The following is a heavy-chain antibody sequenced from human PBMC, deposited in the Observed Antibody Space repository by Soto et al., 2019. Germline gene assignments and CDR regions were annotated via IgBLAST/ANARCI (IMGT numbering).Heavy chain of an antibody. D-gene: IGHD3-3*01. CDR3: ARVFYDFWSGYYNAYMDV. V-gene: IGHV3-33*01. CDR2: IWYDGSNK. J-gene: IGHJ6*03. CDR1: GFTLSSYG. Sequence: QVQLVESGGGVVQPGRSLRLYCAASGFTLSSYGMHWVRQAPGKGLEWVAVIWYDGSNKYYADSVKGRFTISSDNSKNTLYLQMNGLRSEDTAVYYCARVFYDFWSGYYNAYMDVWGKGTTVTVSS.